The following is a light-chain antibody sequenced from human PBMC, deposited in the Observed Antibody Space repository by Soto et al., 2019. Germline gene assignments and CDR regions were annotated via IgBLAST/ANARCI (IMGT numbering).Light chain of an antibody. J-gene: IGLJ2*01. V-gene: IGLV2-14*01. CDR3: RSYTSSSTS. Sequence: QSALTQPASVSGSPGQSITISCTGTSSDVGGYNYVSWYQQHPGKAPKLMIYDVSHRPSGVSNRFSGSKSGNTASLTISGLQAEDEADYYCRSYTSSSTSFGGGTKVTVL. CDR1: SSDVGGYNY. CDR2: DVS.